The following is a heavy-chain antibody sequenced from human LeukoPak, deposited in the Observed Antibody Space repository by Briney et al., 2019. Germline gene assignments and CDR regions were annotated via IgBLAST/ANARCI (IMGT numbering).Heavy chain of an antibody. J-gene: IGHJ3*02. CDR1: GYTFTGHY. CDR2: INPNTGGT. Sequence: GASVKVSCKASGYTFTGHYLHWVRQAPGQGLEWMGWINPNTGGTNYAQKFQGRVTTTRDTSISTAYMEQSRLRSDDTAVYYCARSVWFGEVDAFDIWGQGTMVTVSS. CDR3: ARSVWFGEVDAFDI. V-gene: IGHV1-2*02. D-gene: IGHD3-10*01.